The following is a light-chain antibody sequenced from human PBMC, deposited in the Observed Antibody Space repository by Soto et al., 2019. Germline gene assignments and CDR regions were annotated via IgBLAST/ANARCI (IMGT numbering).Light chain of an antibody. CDR1: QSVSSY. Sequence: EIVLTQSPATLSLSPLERATLSVMASQSVSSYLAWYQQKPGQAPRLLIYDASNRATGIPARFSGSGSGTDFTLTITRLEPEDFAVYYCQQYVTSSPRTFGQGTKVDI. V-gene: IGKV3-11*01. CDR2: DAS. CDR3: QQYVTSSPRT. J-gene: IGKJ1*01.